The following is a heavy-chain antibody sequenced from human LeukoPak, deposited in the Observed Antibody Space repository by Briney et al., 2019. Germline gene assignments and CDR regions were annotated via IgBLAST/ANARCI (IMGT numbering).Heavy chain of an antibody. D-gene: IGHD1-26*01. CDR3: ARVGSGSYVSDP. CDR2: IIPIFGTA. CDR1: GGTFSSYA. Sequence: SVKVSCMASGGTFSSYAISWVRQAPGQGLEWMGGIIPIFGTANYAQKFQGRVTITADESTSTAYMELSSLRSEDTAVYYCARVGSGSYVSDPWGQGTLVTVSS. V-gene: IGHV1-69*01. J-gene: IGHJ5*02.